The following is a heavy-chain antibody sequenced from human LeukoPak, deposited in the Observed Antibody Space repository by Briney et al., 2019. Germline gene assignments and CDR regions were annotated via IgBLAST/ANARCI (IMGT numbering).Heavy chain of an antibody. CDR1: GYTFTSYS. J-gene: IGHJ4*02. CDR2: ISAYNGNT. Sequence: APVKVSCKASGYTFTSYSISWVRQAPGQGLEWMGWISAYNGNTIYAQKVKGRVTMTTDTSTSTAYMELRSLKSDDTAVYYCAKESPYGSPRQYYFDYWGQGTLVTVFS. CDR3: AKESPYGSPRQYYFDY. V-gene: IGHV1-18*01. D-gene: IGHD3-10*01.